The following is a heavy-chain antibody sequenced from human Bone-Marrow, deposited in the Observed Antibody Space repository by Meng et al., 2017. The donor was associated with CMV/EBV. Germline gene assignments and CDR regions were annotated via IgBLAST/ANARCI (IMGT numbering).Heavy chain of an antibody. CDR1: GFSFCINY. D-gene: IGHD2-2*01. Sequence: LSCAASGFSFCINYMHWLRQAPGKGLEGVSVLYSGYSTYYADSVKRRFTISRDNSKNTVYLQMNSLRPEDTAVYYCARDSTSWWYFDLWGRGTLVTVSS. CDR2: LYSGYST. J-gene: IGHJ2*01. V-gene: IGHV3-53*01. CDR3: ARDSTSWWYFDL.